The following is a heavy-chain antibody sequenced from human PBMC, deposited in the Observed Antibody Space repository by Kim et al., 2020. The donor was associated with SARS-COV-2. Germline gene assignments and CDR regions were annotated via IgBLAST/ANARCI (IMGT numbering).Heavy chain of an antibody. V-gene: IGHV3-23*01. Sequence: GGSLRLSCEVSGITFSSFAMSWVRQAPGKGLEWVSSISGGGVYTYYADSVKGRFTISRDNSKNTVYLQMNSLRAEDTAVYYCAKDGGGWLTSGWYYFDHWGQGTRATVSS. CDR2: ISGGGVYT. D-gene: IGHD6-19*01. J-gene: IGHJ4*02. CDR1: GITFSSFA. CDR3: AKDGGGWLTSGWYYFDH.